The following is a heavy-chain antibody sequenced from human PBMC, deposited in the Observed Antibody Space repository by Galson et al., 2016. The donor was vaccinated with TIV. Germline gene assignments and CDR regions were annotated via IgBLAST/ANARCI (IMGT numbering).Heavy chain of an antibody. Sequence: SVKVSCKASGGTFSSYVINWVRQAPGQGLEWMGDIIPPFGTANYGQKFQGRVTITADKSTSTVDMELRSLRSDDTDLFFCAKAGNTAFDTYHRYSGMDVWGQGTTVTVSS. J-gene: IGHJ6*02. CDR2: IIPPFGTA. CDR3: AKAGNTAFDTYHRYSGMDV. D-gene: IGHD1/OR15-1a*01. CDR1: GGTFSSYV. V-gene: IGHV1-69*06.